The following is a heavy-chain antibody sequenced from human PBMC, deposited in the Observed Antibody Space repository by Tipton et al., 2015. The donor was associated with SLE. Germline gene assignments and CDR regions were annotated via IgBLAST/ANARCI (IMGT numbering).Heavy chain of an antibody. CDR2: IYIGGST. V-gene: IGHV3-23*03. J-gene: IGHJ4*02. Sequence: SLRLSCVASGFPFSSFAMSWVRQAPGKGLECVSTIYIGGSTHYADIVKGRFTISRDNSKNTLYLDMNNLRPEDTAVYYCAKDDTAAAYYFDHWGQGTLVTVSS. CDR1: GFPFSSFA. D-gene: IGHD6-25*01. CDR3: AKDDTAAAYYFDH.